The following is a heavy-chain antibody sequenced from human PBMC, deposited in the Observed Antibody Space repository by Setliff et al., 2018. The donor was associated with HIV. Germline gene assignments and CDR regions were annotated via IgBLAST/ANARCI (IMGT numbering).Heavy chain of an antibody. D-gene: IGHD1-26*01. CDR3: ARWESAQKAFNP. J-gene: IGHJ5*01. CDR1: GVSITSHY. Sequence: SETLSLTCTVSGVSITSHYWNWIRQSPGKGLEWIGFGHHSGHTRQNPSLASRVTISVDVSKNQFSLKLNSLSAADTAVYYCARWESAQKAFNPWGQGSLVTVSS. V-gene: IGHV4-4*09. CDR2: GHHSGHT.